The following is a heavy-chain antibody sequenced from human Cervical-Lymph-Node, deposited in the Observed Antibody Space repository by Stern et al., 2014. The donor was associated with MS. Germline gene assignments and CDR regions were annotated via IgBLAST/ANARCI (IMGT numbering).Heavy chain of an antibody. D-gene: IGHD3-22*01. Sequence: QITLKESGPTVVKPTQTLTLTCTFYGFSLSTSGVAVGLIRQPPGKPLEWIGIIYWEDDKLYSPYLKTRFTITKDTSKNQVVLTMTNMDPVDTATYYCAHSRDFYNSGYYYFDYWGQGTLITVSS. J-gene: IGHJ4*02. V-gene: IGHV2-5*02. CDR3: AHSRDFYNSGYYYFDY. CDR1: GFSLSTSGVA. CDR2: IYWEDDK.